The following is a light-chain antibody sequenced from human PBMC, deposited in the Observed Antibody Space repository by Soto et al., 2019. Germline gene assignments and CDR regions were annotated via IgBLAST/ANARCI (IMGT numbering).Light chain of an antibody. V-gene: IGLV2-14*01. Sequence: QSVLTQPASVSGSPGQSITISCTGTSSDVGAYNYVSWYQQHPGKAPKLMIYDVNIRPSGVSNRFSGSKSGNTASLTISGLQAEDEDDYYCTSWTTSTTMKFGGGTKLTVL. CDR3: TSWTTSTTMK. CDR2: DVN. J-gene: IGLJ2*01. CDR1: SSDVGAYNY.